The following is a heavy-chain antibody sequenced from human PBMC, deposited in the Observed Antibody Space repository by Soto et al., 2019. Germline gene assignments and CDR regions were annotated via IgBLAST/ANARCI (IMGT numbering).Heavy chain of an antibody. V-gene: IGHV5-51*03. CDR3: EMVRGCSGGTCYPFDY. CDR1: GYTFSSYW. CDR2: IYPGDSET. Sequence: EVQLVQSGAEVKKPGESLRISCKGSGYTFSSYWIAWVRQMPGKGLEWMGIIYPGDSETRITPSFQGQVTISADKTIHTAYLQWSSLGASDTDIYYCEMVRGCSGGTCYPFDYWGQGTLVTVSS. D-gene: IGHD2-15*01. J-gene: IGHJ4*02.